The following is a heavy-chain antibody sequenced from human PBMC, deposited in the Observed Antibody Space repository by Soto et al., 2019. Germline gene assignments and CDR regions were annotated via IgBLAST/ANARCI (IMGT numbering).Heavy chain of an antibody. CDR2: IKQDGSEK. V-gene: IGHV3-7*01. J-gene: IGHJ4*02. D-gene: IGHD3-9*01. Sequence: GGSLRLSCAASGFTFSSYWMSWVRQAPGKGLEWVANIKQDGSEKYYVDSVKGRFTISRDNAKNSLYLQMNSLRAEDTAVYYCARDPREDYDILTGPEYYFDYWGQGTLVTVSS. CDR1: GFTFSSYW. CDR3: ARDPREDYDILTGPEYYFDY.